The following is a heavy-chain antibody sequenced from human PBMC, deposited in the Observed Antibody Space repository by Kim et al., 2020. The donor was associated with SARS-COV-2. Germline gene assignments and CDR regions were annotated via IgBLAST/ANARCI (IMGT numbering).Heavy chain of an antibody. V-gene: IGHV4-34*01. Sequence: SETLSLTCAVYGGSFSGYYWSWIRQPPGKGLEWIGEINHRGSTNYNPSLKSRVTISVDTSKNQFSLKLRSVTAADTAVYYCARVSPARRSGSSPDYYYYGMDVWGQGTTVTVSS. J-gene: IGHJ6*02. CDR1: GGSFSGYY. CDR3: ARVSPARRSGSSPDYYYYGMDV. CDR2: INHRGST. D-gene: IGHD3-10*01.